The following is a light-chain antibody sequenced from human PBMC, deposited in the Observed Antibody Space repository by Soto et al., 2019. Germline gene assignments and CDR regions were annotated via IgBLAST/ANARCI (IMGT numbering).Light chain of an antibody. CDR2: GAS. Sequence: EIVLTQSPGTLSLSPGERATLSCRASQRISNSYLAWYQQKPGQAPRLLIYGASTRATGIPARFSGSGSGTEFTLTISSLQSEDFAVYYCQQYNNWPPTFGQGTKV. CDR1: QRISNS. J-gene: IGKJ1*01. CDR3: QQYNNWPPT. V-gene: IGKV3-15*01.